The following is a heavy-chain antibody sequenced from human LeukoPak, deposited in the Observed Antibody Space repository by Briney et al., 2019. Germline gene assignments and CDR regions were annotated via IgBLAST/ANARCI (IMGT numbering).Heavy chain of an antibody. CDR3: ARTTGGYCRGRSCYSYYYYMDV. Sequence: GSLRLSCAASGFTFSSYSMNWVRQAPGKGLEWIGSIYYSGSTYYNPSLKSRVTISVDTSKNQFSLKLSSVTAADTAVYYCARTTGGYCRGRSCYSYYYYMDVWGKGTTVTVSS. J-gene: IGHJ6*03. D-gene: IGHD2-15*01. CDR2: IYYSGST. CDR1: GFTFSSYS. V-gene: IGHV4-39*07.